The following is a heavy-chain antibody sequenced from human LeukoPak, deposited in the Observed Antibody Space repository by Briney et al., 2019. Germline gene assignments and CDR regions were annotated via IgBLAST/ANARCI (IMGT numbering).Heavy chain of an antibody. J-gene: IGHJ6*03. CDR1: GYTLTGYY. CDR3: ARFPYYYYMDV. Sequence: GASVKVSCKASGYTLTGYYMHWVRQAPGHGLEWMGWINPNSGGTNYAQKFQGRVTMTRDTPISTAYMELSRLGSDDTAVYYCARFPYYYYMDVWGKGTTVTVSS. CDR2: INPNSGGT. V-gene: IGHV1-2*02.